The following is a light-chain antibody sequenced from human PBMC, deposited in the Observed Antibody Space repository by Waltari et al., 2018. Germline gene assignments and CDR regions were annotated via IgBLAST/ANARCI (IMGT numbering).Light chain of an antibody. CDR1: QSIGRY. CDR2: GAS. J-gene: IGKJ1*01. Sequence: EVVLTQSPGTLSLSPGETATLSCRASQSIGRYLVWYQQKSGQAPRLLIYGASTRATGFPDRFSGSGSGTDFSLTISRLEAEDFAVYYCQNHERLPATFGQGTKVEMK. CDR3: QNHERLPAT. V-gene: IGKV3-20*01.